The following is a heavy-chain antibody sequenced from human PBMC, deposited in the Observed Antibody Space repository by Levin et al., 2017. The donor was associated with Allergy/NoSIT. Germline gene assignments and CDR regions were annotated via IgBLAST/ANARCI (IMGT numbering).Heavy chain of an antibody. CDR2: LYYTGDT. CDR1: GGSITTNSAY. J-gene: IGHJ5*02. V-gene: IGHV4-39*01. CDR3: ARFPNPGWFDP. Sequence: ESLKISCTVSGGSITTNSAYWAWIRQPPGKGLEWLGTLYYTGDTYYNSSLKSRLIMSVDTSKNQFSLSLSSVTASDTSIYYCARFPNPGWFDPWGQGTLVTVSS. D-gene: IGHD1-14*01.